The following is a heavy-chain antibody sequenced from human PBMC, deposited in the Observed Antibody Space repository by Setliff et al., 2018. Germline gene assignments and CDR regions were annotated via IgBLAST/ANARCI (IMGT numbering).Heavy chain of an antibody. J-gene: IGHJ5*02. D-gene: IGHD5-18*01. CDR3: AREIHSAAYNWFDP. Sequence: PSETLSLTCAAYGGTFSDYYWSWIRQPPGKGLEWIGYIDYSGSTKYNPSLKSRVTISVDTSKNQFSLKLISVTAADTAVYYCAREIHSAAYNWFDPWGQGTLVTVSS. CDR1: GGTFSDYY. CDR2: IDYSGST. V-gene: IGHV4-59*01.